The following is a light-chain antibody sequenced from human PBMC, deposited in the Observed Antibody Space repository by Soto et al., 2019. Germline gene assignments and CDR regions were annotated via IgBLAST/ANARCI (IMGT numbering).Light chain of an antibody. Sequence: QSALTQPASVSGSPGQSITISCTGTSSDVGSYNLVSWYQQHPGKAPKLLIYEASKRPSGVSNRFSGSKSGNTASLTISGLQAEDEADYYCAAWDDGLNGVFFGGGTKLTVL. CDR2: EAS. CDR1: SSDVGSYNL. CDR3: AAWDDGLNGVF. J-gene: IGLJ2*01. V-gene: IGLV2-23*01.